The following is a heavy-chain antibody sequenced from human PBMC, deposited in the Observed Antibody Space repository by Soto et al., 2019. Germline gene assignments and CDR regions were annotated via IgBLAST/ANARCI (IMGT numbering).Heavy chain of an antibody. CDR2: IWYDGSNK. Sequence: GGSLRLSCAASGFTFSSYGMHWVRQAPGKGLEWVAVIWYDGSNKYYADSVKGRFTISRDNSKNTLYLQMNSLGAEDTAVYYCARDFDYGDSSDIYYYYMDVWGKGTTVTVSS. D-gene: IGHD4-17*01. J-gene: IGHJ6*03. V-gene: IGHV3-33*01. CDR1: GFTFSSYG. CDR3: ARDFDYGDSSDIYYYYMDV.